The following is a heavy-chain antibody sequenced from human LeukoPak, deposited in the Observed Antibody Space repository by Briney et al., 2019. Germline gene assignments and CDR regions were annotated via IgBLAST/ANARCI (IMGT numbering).Heavy chain of an antibody. CDR3: PRQSYASGWNPFDY. CDR1: GFPFGVHA. D-gene: IGHD6-19*01. Sequence: GSRRFPWPASGFPFGVHARAGVPRPPGKGLEWVSNFIGGGITPYYADPAKGRFTTSRDNSRDTLYLQMNSLTAEDTAIYYCPRQSYASGWNPFDYWGQGILVTVSS. V-gene: IGHV3-23*01. J-gene: IGHJ4*02. CDR2: FIGGGITP.